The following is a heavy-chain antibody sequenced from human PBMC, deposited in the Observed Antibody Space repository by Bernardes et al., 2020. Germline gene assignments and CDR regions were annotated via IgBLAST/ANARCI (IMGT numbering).Heavy chain of an antibody. V-gene: IGHV3-74*03. CDR3: SRGGVAGGVDS. Sequence: GWSLRLSCAASGFTFSSYWMHWARQAPGKGLVWLSRINGDGSITTYADSVKGRFSTSRDNPKNTLYLQMNSLRAEDTAVYYCSRGGVAGGVDSWGQGTLVTVSS. D-gene: IGHD3-16*01. J-gene: IGHJ4*02. CDR1: GFTFSSYW. CDR2: INGDGSIT.